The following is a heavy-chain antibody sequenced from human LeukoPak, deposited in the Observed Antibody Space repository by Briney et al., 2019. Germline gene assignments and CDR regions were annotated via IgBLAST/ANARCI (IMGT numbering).Heavy chain of an antibody. D-gene: IGHD6-19*01. CDR2: IYPGDSDT. CDR3: AIGYSSGWTSPYYYGMDV. J-gene: IGHJ6*02. CDR1: GYSFTSYW. V-gene: IGHV5-51*01. Sequence: GESLKISCKGSGYSFTSYWIGWVRQMPGKGLEWMGIIYPGDSDTRYSPSFQGQVTISADKSISTAYLQWSSLKASDTAMYYCAIGYSSGWTSPYYYGMDVWGQGTTVTVSS.